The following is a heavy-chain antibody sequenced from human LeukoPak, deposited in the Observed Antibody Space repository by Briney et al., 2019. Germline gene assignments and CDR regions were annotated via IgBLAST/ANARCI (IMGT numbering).Heavy chain of an antibody. CDR1: GDFISAYY. CDR2: ISYSGTT. J-gene: IGHJ2*01. D-gene: IGHD4-23*01. CDR3: ARDSHSLRWYL. Sequence: SETLSLTCSVSGDFISAYYWSWLRQPPGKGLEWIGYISYSGTTNYSPSLSSRLTMSIDTSKHQFSLRLSSVTAADTAVYYCARDSHSLRWYLWGRGTLVTVSS. V-gene: IGHV4-59*01.